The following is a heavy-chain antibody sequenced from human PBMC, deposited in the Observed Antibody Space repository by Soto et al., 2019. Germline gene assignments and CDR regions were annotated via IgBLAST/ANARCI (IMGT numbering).Heavy chain of an antibody. Sequence: NPSETLSLTCTVSGGSISSYYWSWIRQPPGKGLEWIGYIYYSGSTNYNPSLKSRVTISVDTSKNQFSLKLSSVTAADTAVYYCARGGRGSSWEPIYYYGMDVWGQGTTVTVSS. J-gene: IGHJ6*02. CDR2: IYYSGST. D-gene: IGHD6-13*01. CDR3: ARGGRGSSWEPIYYYGMDV. CDR1: GGSISSYY. V-gene: IGHV4-59*01.